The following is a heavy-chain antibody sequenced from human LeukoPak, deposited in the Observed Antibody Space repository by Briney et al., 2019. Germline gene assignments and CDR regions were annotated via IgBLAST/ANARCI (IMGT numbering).Heavy chain of an antibody. V-gene: IGHV1-2*02. Sequence: ASVKVSCKASGHTFTGYYIHWVRQAPGQGLEWMGWMNPNSGGTHYAQKFQGRVTMTRDTSINIGYMVLSRLRSDDTAVYYCVRDRTGWFGEFDYWGQGTLVTVSS. D-gene: IGHD3-10*01. J-gene: IGHJ4*02. CDR1: GHTFTGYY. CDR2: MNPNSGGT. CDR3: VRDRTGWFGEFDY.